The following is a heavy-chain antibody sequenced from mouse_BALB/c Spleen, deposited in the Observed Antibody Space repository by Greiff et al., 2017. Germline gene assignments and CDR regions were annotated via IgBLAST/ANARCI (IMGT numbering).Heavy chain of an antibody. J-gene: IGHJ4*01. CDR1: GYTFTDYW. CDR2: IDPSDSYT. CDR3: ARSGRHGPD. Sequence: QVQLQQPGAELVMPGASVKLSCKASGYTFTDYWMHWVKQRPGQGLEWIGAIDPSDSYTSYNQKFKGKATLTVDESSSTAYMQLSSLTSEDSAVYYCARSGRHGPDWGQGTTVTVSA. D-gene: IGHD3-1*01. V-gene: IGHV1-69*01.